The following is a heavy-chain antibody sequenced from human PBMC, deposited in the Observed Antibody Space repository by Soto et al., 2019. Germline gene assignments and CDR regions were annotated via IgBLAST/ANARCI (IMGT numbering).Heavy chain of an antibody. CDR1: GVTFSSYA. Sequence: XGSLRLSCSASGVTFSSYAMSWVRQAPGKGLEWVSAISGSHNSTYYADSVKGRFTISRDNSNNTLYLQMSSLRADDTAVYYCAPMGVWGQGTTVTVSS. J-gene: IGHJ6*02. V-gene: IGHV3-23*01. CDR3: APMGV. CDR2: ISGSHNST.